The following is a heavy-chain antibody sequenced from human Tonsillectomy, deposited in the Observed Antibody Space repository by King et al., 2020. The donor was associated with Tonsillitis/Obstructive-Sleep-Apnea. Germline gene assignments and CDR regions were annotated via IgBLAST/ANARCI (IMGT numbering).Heavy chain of an antibody. Sequence: VQLVESGGGLVQPGGSLRLSCAASGFTFSSYAMSWVRQAPGKGLEWVSAISGSGGSTYYADSVKGRFTISRDNSKNTLYLQMNSLRAEDTAVYYCAKERGRGGVSAATLFDYWGQGTLVTVSS. CDR1: GFTFSSYA. J-gene: IGHJ4*02. V-gene: IGHV3-23*04. CDR2: ISGSGGST. D-gene: IGHD2-2*01. CDR3: AKERGRGGVSAATLFDY.